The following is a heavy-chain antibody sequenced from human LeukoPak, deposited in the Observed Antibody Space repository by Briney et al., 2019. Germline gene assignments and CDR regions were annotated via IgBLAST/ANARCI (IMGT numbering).Heavy chain of an antibody. V-gene: IGHV3-7*03. CDR3: ARWLGSSGWSLDY. D-gene: IGHD6-19*01. Sequence: PGGSLRLSCAASGFTFSSFWMNWARQAPGKGLEWVANINQDGSEKNYVDSVRGRFTIARDNAKNSLYLQMNSLRVEDTAVYYCARWLGSSGWSLDYWGQGTLVTVYS. CDR1: GFTFSSFW. CDR2: INQDGSEK. J-gene: IGHJ4*02.